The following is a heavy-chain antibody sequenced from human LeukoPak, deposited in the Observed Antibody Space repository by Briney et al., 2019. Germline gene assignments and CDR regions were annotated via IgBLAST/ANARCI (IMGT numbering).Heavy chain of an antibody. CDR2: ISGSGGST. Sequence: GGTLRLSCAASGFTFSSYGMSWVRQAPGKGLEWVSAISGSGGSTYYADSVKGRFTISRDNSKNTLYLQMNSLRAEDTAVYYCAKQYCSGGSCYYFDYWGQGTLVTVSS. CDR3: AKQYCSGGSCYYFDY. D-gene: IGHD2-15*01. J-gene: IGHJ4*02. V-gene: IGHV3-23*01. CDR1: GFTFSSYG.